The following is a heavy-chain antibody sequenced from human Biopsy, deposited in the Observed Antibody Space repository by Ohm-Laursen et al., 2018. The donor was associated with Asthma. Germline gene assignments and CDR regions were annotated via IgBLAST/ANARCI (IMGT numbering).Heavy chain of an antibody. Sequence: SLRLSCAASGFTFSSYAMHWVRQAPGKGLEWVAVISYDGSNKYYADSVKGRFTISRDNSKDTLYLQMNSLRAEDTAVYYCARDKPSHIDYYYGMDVWGQGTTVTVSS. CDR3: ARDKPSHIDYYYGMDV. CDR2: ISYDGSNK. V-gene: IGHV3-30-3*01. J-gene: IGHJ6*02. CDR1: GFTFSSYA.